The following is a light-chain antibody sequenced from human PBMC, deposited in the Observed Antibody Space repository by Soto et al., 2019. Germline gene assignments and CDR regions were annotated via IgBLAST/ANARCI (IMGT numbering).Light chain of an antibody. CDR1: QSVTY. V-gene: IGKV3-20*01. CDR2: GAS. CDR3: QHYGSSPWT. J-gene: IGKJ1*01. Sequence: EIVLTQSPGTLSLSPGERATLSCRASQSVTYLVWYQQKPGQAPRRLIYGASSRATGIPDRFSGSGSGTDFTLTISRLEPEDFAVYYCQHYGSSPWTFGQGTKVEIK.